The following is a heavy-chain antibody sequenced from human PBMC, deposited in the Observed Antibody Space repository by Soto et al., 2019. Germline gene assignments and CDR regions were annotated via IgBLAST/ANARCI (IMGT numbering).Heavy chain of an antibody. D-gene: IGHD6-13*01. Sequence: QVQLLQSGAEVKKPGASVKVSCKASGISFINHYVHWVRQAPGQGPEWMGVINPAGSVTVYALKLQHRATVTRYTSTSTVYMALTTLTSEDTAIYYCARDNSRTFPAAPGDKKSASSGWWFDPWGQGTLVTVSS. V-gene: IGHV1-46*03. CDR1: GISFINHY. CDR2: INPAGSVT. J-gene: IGHJ5*02. CDR3: ARDNSRTFPAAPGDKKSASSGWWFDP.